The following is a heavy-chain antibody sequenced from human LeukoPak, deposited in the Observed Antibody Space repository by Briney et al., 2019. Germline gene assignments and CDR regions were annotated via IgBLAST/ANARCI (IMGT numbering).Heavy chain of an antibody. CDR2: IYSGGST. CDR1: GFTVSSNY. D-gene: IGHD6-13*01. J-gene: IGHJ5*02. CDR3: ARDLVGYSSSWYPPS. V-gene: IGHV3-53*04. Sequence: QPGGSLRLSCAASGFTVSSNYMSWVRQAPGKGLEWVSVIYSGGSTYYADSVKGRFTISRHNSKNTLYLQMNSLRAEDTAVYYCARDLVGYSSSWYPPSWGQGTLVTVSS.